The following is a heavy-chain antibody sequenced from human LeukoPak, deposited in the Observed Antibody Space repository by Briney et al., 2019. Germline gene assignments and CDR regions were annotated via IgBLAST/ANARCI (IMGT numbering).Heavy chain of an antibody. Sequence: ASVKVSCKASGGTFSSYAISWVRQAPGQGLEWMGRIIPILGIANYAQKFQGRVTITADKSTSTAYMELSSLRSEDTAVYYCAGYYGSGSYYAPYYCGMDVWGQGTTVTVSS. CDR2: IIPILGIA. D-gene: IGHD3-10*01. CDR1: GGTFSSYA. CDR3: AGYYGSGSYYAPYYCGMDV. J-gene: IGHJ6*02. V-gene: IGHV1-69*04.